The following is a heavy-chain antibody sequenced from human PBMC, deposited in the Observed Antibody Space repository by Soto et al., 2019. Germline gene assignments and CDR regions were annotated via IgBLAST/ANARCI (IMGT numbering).Heavy chain of an antibody. CDR2: IIPIFGTA. CDR1: GCTFSSYA. CDR3: ARGKDIVVVPAANDYYYYGMDV. D-gene: IGHD2-2*01. V-gene: IGHV1-69*05. Sequence: SVKVSCKASGCTFSSYAISWVRQAPGQGLEWMGGIIPIFGTANYAQKFQGRVTTTTDESTSTAYMELSSLRSEDTAVYYCARGKDIVVVPAANDYYYYGMDVWGQGTTVTVSS. J-gene: IGHJ6*02.